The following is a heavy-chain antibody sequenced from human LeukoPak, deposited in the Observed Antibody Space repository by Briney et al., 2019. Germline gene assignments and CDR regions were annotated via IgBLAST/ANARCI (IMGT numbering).Heavy chain of an antibody. J-gene: IGHJ4*02. CDR2: ISGSGGST. CDR1: GFTFSSYA. CDR3: AKDGYYDFWSGYYDHLGY. D-gene: IGHD3-3*01. V-gene: IGHV3-23*01. Sequence: GGSLRLSCAASGFTFSSYAMSWVRQAPGKGLEWVSAISGSGGSTYYADSVKGRFTISRDNSKNTLYLQMNSLRAEDTAVYYCAKDGYYDFWSGYYDHLGYWGQGTLVTVSS.